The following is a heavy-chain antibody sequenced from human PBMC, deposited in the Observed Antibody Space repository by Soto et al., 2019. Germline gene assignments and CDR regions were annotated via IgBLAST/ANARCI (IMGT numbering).Heavy chain of an antibody. J-gene: IGHJ4*02. V-gene: IGHV3-74*01. CDR1: GFVFTNVW. CDR3: AKDSWYFDL. D-gene: IGHD6-13*01. CDR2: IDTSGHST. Sequence: PGESLKISCEAAGFVFTNVWMHWVRHVPGKGLVWVARIDTSGHSTNYAESVKGRFTISRDNAKNTVSLQMNSLRVEDTGVYYCAKDSWYFDLWSQGSQVTVSS.